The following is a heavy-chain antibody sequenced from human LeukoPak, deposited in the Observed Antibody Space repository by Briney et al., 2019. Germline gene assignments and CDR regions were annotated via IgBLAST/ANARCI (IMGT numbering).Heavy chain of an antibody. D-gene: IGHD2-2*01. V-gene: IGHV4-34*01. J-gene: IGHJ5*02. CDR3: ARGLWGVGSSIVVVARVWFDP. Sequence: SETLSLTCAVYGGSFSGYYWSWIRQPPGKGLEWIGEINHSGSTNYNPSLKSRVTISVDTSKNQFSLKLSSVTAADTAVYYCARGLWGVGSSIVVVARVWFDPWGQGTLVTVSS. CDR1: GGSFSGYY. CDR2: INHSGST.